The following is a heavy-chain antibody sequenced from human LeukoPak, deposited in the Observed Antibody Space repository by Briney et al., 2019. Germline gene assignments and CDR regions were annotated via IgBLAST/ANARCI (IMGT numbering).Heavy chain of an antibody. CDR2: ISWNSGSI. J-gene: IGHJ4*02. D-gene: IGHD1-26*01. V-gene: IGHV3-9*01. Sequence: PGRSLRLSCAASGFTFDDYAMHWVRQAPGKGLEWVSGISWNSGSIGYADSVKGRFTISRDNAKNSLYLQMNSLRAEDTALYYCAKDMHIVGATDAFDYWGQGTLVTVSS. CDR1: GFTFDDYA. CDR3: AKDMHIVGATDAFDY.